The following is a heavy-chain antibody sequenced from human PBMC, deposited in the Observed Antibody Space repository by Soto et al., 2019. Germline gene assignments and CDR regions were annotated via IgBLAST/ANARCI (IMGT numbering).Heavy chain of an antibody. Sequence: SETLSLTCAVYGGSFSDYYWSWIRQPPGKGLEWIGEINHGGSTNYNPSLKSRVTISIDTSKNQFSLKLSSVTAADTAVYYCASSTTTLRPFDYWGQGTLVTVSS. D-gene: IGHD1-26*01. CDR3: ASSTTTLRPFDY. J-gene: IGHJ4*02. V-gene: IGHV4-34*01. CDR1: GGSFSDYY. CDR2: INHGGST.